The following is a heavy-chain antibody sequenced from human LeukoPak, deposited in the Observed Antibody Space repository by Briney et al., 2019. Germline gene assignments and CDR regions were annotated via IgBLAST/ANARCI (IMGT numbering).Heavy chain of an antibody. V-gene: IGHV3-23*01. CDR3: AKGLTGDDYYYGMDV. D-gene: IGHD7-27*01. J-gene: IGHJ6*02. Sequence: GGSLRLSCAASGFTFSSYAMSWIRQAPGKGLEWVSAISGSGGSTYYADSVKGRFTISRDNSKNTLYLQMNSLRAEDTAVYYCAKGLTGDDYYYGMDVWGQGTTVTVSS. CDR1: GFTFSSYA. CDR2: ISGSGGST.